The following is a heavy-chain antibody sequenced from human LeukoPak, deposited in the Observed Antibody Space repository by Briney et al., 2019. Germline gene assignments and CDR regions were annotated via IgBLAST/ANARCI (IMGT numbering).Heavy chain of an antibody. CDR1: GGSISSYY. Sequence: SETLSLTCTVSGGSISSYYWSWIRQPAGKGLEWIGRIYTSGSTNYNPSLKSRVTMSVDTPKNQFSLKLSSVTAADTAVYYCARERGRYCSSTSCYNARVFDPWGQGTLVTVSS. V-gene: IGHV4-4*07. CDR2: IYTSGST. D-gene: IGHD2-2*02. J-gene: IGHJ5*02. CDR3: ARERGRYCSSTSCYNARVFDP.